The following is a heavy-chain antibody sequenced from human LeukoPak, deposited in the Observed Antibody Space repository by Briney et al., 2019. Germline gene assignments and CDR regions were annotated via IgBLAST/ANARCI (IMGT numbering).Heavy chain of an antibody. CDR2: MYYSGST. Sequence: SETLSLTCTVSGGSISSSSYYWGWIRQPPGKGLEWIGSMYYSGSTYYNPSLKSRVTISVDTSKNQFSLKVSSVTAADTAVYYCARRGATTSRFDYWGQGALVTVSS. D-gene: IGHD1-1*01. CDR1: GGSISSSSYY. CDR3: ARRGATTSRFDY. J-gene: IGHJ4*02. V-gene: IGHV4-39*01.